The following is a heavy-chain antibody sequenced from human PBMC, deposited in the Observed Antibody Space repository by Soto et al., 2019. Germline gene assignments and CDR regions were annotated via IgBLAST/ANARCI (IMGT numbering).Heavy chain of an antibody. CDR1: GYTFTNYA. V-gene: IGHV1-3*01. J-gene: IGHJ4*02. Sequence: ASVKVSCKASGYTFTNYAMHWVRQAPGQRLEWMGWIIAGNGNTKYSQKFQGRVTITRDTSASTAYMELRSLRSADTAVYYCAREGYCSSTSCFDYWGQGTLVTVSS. CDR2: IIAGNGNT. D-gene: IGHD2-2*01. CDR3: AREGYCSSTSCFDY.